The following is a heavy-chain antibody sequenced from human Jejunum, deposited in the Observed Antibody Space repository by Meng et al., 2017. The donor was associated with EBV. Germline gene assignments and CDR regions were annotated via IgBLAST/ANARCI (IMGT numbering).Heavy chain of an antibody. V-gene: IGHV4-4*02. Sequence: QVQLQESGPGLVNPSGTLSLTRAVSGGSITSSDRWTWVRQPPGEGLEWIGEIYHDGSSNYSPSLKSRVTILLDKSENHFSLKLNSVTAADTAVYYCARVRCSGGSCFSVDYCGQGALCNVSS. CDR3: ARVRCSGGSCFSVDY. CDR1: GGSITSSDR. J-gene: IGHJ4*02. CDR2: IYHDGSS. D-gene: IGHD2-15*01.